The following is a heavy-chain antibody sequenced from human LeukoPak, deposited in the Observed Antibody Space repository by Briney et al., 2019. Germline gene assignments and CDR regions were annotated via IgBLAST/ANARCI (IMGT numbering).Heavy chain of an antibody. J-gene: IGHJ4*02. Sequence: PGGSLRLSCAASGFTFSSYAMSWVRQAPGKGLEWVSAISGSGGSTYNADSVKGRFTISRDNSKNTLYLQMNSLRAEDTAVYYCAKPYSSSWYSNFDYWGQGTLVTVSS. V-gene: IGHV3-23*01. D-gene: IGHD6-13*01. CDR3: AKPYSSSWYSNFDY. CDR2: ISGSGGST. CDR1: GFTFSSYA.